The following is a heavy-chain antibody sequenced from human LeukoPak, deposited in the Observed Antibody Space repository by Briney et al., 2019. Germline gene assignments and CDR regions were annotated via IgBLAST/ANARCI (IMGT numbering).Heavy chain of an antibody. Sequence: GGSLRLSCAASGFTFSSYWMSWVRQAPGKGLEWVANIKQDGSEKYYVDSLKGRFTVSRDNAKNSLYLQINSLRAGDTAVYYCARVPQHYDFWSGYLVYWGQGTLVTVSS. J-gene: IGHJ4*02. CDR2: IKQDGSEK. CDR1: GFTFSSYW. CDR3: ARVPQHYDFWSGYLVY. D-gene: IGHD3-3*01. V-gene: IGHV3-7*01.